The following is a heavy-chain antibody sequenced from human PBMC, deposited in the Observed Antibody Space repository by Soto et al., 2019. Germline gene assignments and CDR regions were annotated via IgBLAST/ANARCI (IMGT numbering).Heavy chain of an antibody. J-gene: IGHJ6*03. CDR1: GGSISSGGYY. CDR2: IYYSGST. D-gene: IGHD3-3*01. V-gene: IGHV4-31*03. Sequence: SETMSLTCTVSGGSISSGGYYWSWIRQHPGKGLEWIGYIYYSGSTYYNPSLKSRVTISVDTSKNQFSLKLSSVTAADTAVYYCARTHYDFWSGPYYYYMDVWGKGTTVTSP. CDR3: ARTHYDFWSGPYYYYMDV.